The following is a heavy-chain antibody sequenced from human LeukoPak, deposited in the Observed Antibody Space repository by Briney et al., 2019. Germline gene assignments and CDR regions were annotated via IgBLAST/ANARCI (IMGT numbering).Heavy chain of an antibody. CDR1: GFTFSSFW. D-gene: IGHD5-12*01. J-gene: IGHJ3*02. CDR2: MKQDGSEE. V-gene: IGHV3-7*01. CDR3: ARINSGLKWGDALDI. Sequence: PGGSLRLSCAASGFTFSSFWMSWIRQAPGKGLEWVAHMKQDGSEEYYMDPVKGRFTISRDNAKNSLYLQMNSLRAEDTAVYYCARINSGLKWGDALDIWGQGTKVTVSS.